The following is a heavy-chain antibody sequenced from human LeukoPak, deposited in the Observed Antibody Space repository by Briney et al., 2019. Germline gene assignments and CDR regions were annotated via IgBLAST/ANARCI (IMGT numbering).Heavy chain of an antibody. Sequence: SVKVSCQASGGTFSSYAISWVRQAPGQGLEWMGGIIPIFGTTNYAQKFQDRVTITADKSTSTAYMELSSLRSEDTAVYYCARVVGLTGYSSSWYSGYYYYMDVWGKGTTVTVSS. CDR3: ARVVGLTGYSSSWYSGYYYYMDV. D-gene: IGHD6-13*01. V-gene: IGHV1-69*06. CDR1: GGTFSSYA. J-gene: IGHJ6*03. CDR2: IIPIFGTT.